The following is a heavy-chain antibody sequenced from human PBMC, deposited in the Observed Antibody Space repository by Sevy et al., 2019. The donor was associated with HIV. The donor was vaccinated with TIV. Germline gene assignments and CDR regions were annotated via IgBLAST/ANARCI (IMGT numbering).Heavy chain of an antibody. V-gene: IGHV3-30*18. CDR1: GFTFSSYG. CDR2: ISYDGSNK. CDR3: AKDWALYCSGGSCYEGLDY. D-gene: IGHD2-15*01. Sequence: GGSLRLSCAASGFTFSSYGMHWVRQAPGKGLEWLAVISYDGSNKYYADSVKGRFTISRANSKNTLYLQMNSLRAEDTAVYYCAKDWALYCSGGSCYEGLDYWGQGTLVTVSS. J-gene: IGHJ4*02.